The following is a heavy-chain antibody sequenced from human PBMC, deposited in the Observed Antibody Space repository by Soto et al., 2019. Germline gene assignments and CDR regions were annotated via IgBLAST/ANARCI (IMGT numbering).Heavy chain of an antibody. V-gene: IGHV3-74*01. CDR1: GFTFSGYW. CDR3: ARDREYCTNGVCYIANDY. D-gene: IGHD2-8*01. CDR2: INSDGSST. Sequence: GGSLRLSCAASGFTFSGYWMHWVRQAPGKGLVWVSRINSDGSSTSYADSVKGRFTISRDNAKNTLYLQMNSLRAEDTAVYYCARDREYCTNGVCYIANDYWGQGTLVTVSS. J-gene: IGHJ4*02.